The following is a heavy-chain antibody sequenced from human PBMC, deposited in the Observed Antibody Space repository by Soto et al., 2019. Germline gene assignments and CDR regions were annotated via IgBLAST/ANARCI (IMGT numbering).Heavy chain of an antibody. J-gene: IGHJ4*02. D-gene: IGHD3-9*01. CDR1: GFTYSDYY. Sequence: QVQLVESGGGLVKPGGSLRLSCAASGFTYSDYYMSWIRQAPGKGLEWISYISSSSSYTNDSDSVKGRFSISRDNAKNSLYLQMNSLRAEVTAVYYCARPSSFFDSYYFAYWGQGTLVTVSS. CDR2: ISSSSSYT. CDR3: ARPSSFFDSYYFAY. V-gene: IGHV3-11*05.